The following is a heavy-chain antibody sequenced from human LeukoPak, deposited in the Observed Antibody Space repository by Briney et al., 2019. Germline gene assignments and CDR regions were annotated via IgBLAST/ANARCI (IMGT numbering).Heavy chain of an antibody. V-gene: IGHV3-66*01. Sequence: GGSLRLSCAASGFTVSSNYMSWVRQAPGKGLEWVSVIYSGGTIYYADSVKGRFTISRDNAKNSLYLQMNSLRAEDTAVYYCARDYEMNAFDIWGQGTMVTVSS. CDR2: IYSGGTI. CDR1: GFTVSSNY. J-gene: IGHJ3*02. D-gene: IGHD3-3*01. CDR3: ARDYEMNAFDI.